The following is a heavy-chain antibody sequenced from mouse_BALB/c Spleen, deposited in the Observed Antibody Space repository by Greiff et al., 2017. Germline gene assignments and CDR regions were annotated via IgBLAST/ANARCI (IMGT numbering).Heavy chain of an antibody. CDR2: INPSTGYT. D-gene: IGHD3-3*01. J-gene: IGHJ3*01. CDR3: ARSRDSGFAY. Sequence: QVQLQQSGAELAKPGASVKMSCKASGYTFTSYWMHWVKQRPGQGLEWIGYINPSTGYTKSNQKFKDKATLTADKSSSTAYMQLSSLTSEDSAVSYCARSRDSGFAYWGQGTLVTVSA. CDR1: GYTFTSYW. V-gene: IGHV1-7*01.